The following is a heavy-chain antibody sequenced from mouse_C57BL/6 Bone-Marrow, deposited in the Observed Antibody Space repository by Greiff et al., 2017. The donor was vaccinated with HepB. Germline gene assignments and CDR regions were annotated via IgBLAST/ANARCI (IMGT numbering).Heavy chain of an antibody. CDR3: APVGYWYFDV. J-gene: IGHJ1*03. Sequence: QVQLQQSGAELVKPGASVKLSCKASGYTFTSYWMHWVKQRPGQGLEWIGMVHPNSGSTNYNEKFKSKATLTVDKSSSTAYMQLSSLTSEDSAVYYCAPVGYWYFDVWGTGTTVTVSS. CDR1: GYTFTSYW. V-gene: IGHV1-64*01. D-gene: IGHD1-1*02. CDR2: VHPNSGST.